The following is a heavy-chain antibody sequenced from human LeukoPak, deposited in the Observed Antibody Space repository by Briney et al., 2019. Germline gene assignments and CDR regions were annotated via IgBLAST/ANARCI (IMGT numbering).Heavy chain of an antibody. CDR1: GGSFSGYY. D-gene: IGHD3-16*01. CDR3: ARRWVYDKRAFDA. J-gene: IGHJ3*01. CDR2: INHSGST. V-gene: IGHV4-34*01. Sequence: SETLSLTCAVYGGSFSGYYWSWIRQPPGKGLEWIGEINHSGSTNYNPSLKSRVTISLDTSKNQFSLNLSSVTAADTAVYYCARRWVYDKRAFDAWGQGTMVTVSS.